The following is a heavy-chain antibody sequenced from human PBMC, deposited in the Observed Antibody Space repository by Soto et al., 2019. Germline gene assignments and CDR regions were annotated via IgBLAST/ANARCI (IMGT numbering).Heavy chain of an antibody. V-gene: IGHV4-61*01. CDR3: ARARRDYYDSSGYYVGPSETFDY. CDR1: GGSVSSGSYY. CDR2: IYYSGST. D-gene: IGHD3-22*01. Sequence: SETLSLTCTVSGGSVSSGSYYWSWIRQPPGKGLEWIGYIYYSGSTNYNPSLKSRVTISVDTSKNQFSLKLSSVTAADTAVYYCARARRDYYDSSGYYVGPSETFDYWGQGTLVTVSS. J-gene: IGHJ4*02.